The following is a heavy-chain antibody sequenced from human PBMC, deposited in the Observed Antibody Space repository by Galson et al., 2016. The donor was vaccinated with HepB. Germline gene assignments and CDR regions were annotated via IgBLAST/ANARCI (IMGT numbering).Heavy chain of an antibody. V-gene: IGHV1-18*04. CDR1: GYTFTTYG. CDR3: VRDLERTLEY. CDR2: ISTHSGTT. J-gene: IGHJ4*02. Sequence: SVKVSCKASGYTFTTYGISWVRQAPGQGLEWVGWISTHSGTTNHAQELQGRITMTTDTSTSTAYMELTNLKSDDTAVYYCVRDLERTLEYWGQGTLVSVSS. D-gene: IGHD1-7*01.